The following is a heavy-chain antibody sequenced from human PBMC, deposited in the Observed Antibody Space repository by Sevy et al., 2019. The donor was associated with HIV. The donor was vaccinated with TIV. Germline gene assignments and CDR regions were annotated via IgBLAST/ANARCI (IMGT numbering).Heavy chain of an antibody. D-gene: IGHD3-22*01. CDR1: GYRFTSYW. J-gene: IGHJ4*02. CDR3: ARRSYDTNGYPQYFFDS. Sequence: GESLKISCKASGYRFTSYWIGWVRQMPGIGLQWMGIIYPDDSDTRYSPSFQGQVIISADKSINTAYLQWSSLKASDTAMYFCARRSYDTNGYPQYFFDSWGQGTLVTVSS. CDR2: IYPDDSDT. V-gene: IGHV5-51*01.